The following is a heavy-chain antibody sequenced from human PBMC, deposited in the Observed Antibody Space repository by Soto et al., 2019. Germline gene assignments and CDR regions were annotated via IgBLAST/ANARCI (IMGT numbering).Heavy chain of an antibody. Sequence: PGGSLRLSCAASGFTFSSYSMNWVRQAPGKGLEWVSSISSSSYIYYADSVKGRFTISRDNAKNSLYLQMNSLRAEDTAVYYCASLIVVVTADWFDPWGQGTLVTVSS. J-gene: IGHJ5*02. D-gene: IGHD2-21*02. V-gene: IGHV3-21*01. CDR3: ASLIVVVTADWFDP. CDR1: GFTFSSYS. CDR2: ISSSSYI.